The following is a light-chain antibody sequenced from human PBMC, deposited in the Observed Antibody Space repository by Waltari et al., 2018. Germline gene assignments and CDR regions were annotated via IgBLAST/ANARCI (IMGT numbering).Light chain of an antibody. CDR1: QTINTY. CDR2: AAS. V-gene: IGKV1-39*01. CDR3: QQTYTAPYT. Sequence: DIQMTQSPSSLSASVGDRVTITCRASQTINTYLNCYQQKPGKAPKLLMYAASTLQSGVPARFGCSESGTDFTLIISGLQPEDFATYCCQQTYTAPYTFGQGTRLEI. J-gene: IGKJ2*01.